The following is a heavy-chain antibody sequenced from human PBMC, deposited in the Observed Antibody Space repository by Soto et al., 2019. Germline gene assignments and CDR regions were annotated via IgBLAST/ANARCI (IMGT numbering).Heavy chain of an antibody. CDR1: GGTFSSYT. V-gene: IGHV1-69*04. CDR3: AREGLYCSGGSCSIRDAFDI. CDR2: IIPILGIA. Sequence: SVKVSCKASGGTFSSYTISWVRQAPGQGLEWMGRIIPILGIANYAQKFQGRVTITADKSTSTAYMELSSLRSEDTAVYYCAREGLYCSGGSCSIRDAFDIWGQ. D-gene: IGHD2-15*01. J-gene: IGHJ3*02.